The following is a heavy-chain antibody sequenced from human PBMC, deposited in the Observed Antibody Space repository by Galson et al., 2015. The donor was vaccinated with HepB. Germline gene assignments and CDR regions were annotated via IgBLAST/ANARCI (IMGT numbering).Heavy chain of an antibody. CDR2: INHRGST. J-gene: IGHJ4*02. Sequence: ETLSLTCAVYGGSFSGYNWSCIRQPPGKGLEWIGEINHRGSTNYNPSLKSRVTISVDTSKKQFSLKLTSVTAADTAVYYCARQNSPFDYWGQGTLVTVSS. V-gene: IGHV4-34*01. CDR3: ARQNSPFDY. D-gene: IGHD5-18*01. CDR1: GGSFSGYN.